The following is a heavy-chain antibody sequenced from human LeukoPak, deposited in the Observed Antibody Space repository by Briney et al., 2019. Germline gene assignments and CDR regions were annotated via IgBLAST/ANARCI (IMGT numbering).Heavy chain of an antibody. D-gene: IGHD6-13*01. V-gene: IGHV3-23*01. J-gene: IGHJ6*02. Sequence: GGSLRLSCVASGFTFSNYAMIWVRQTPGKGLEWVSAIGGRDSGTYYTDSVKGRFTISRDNSKNTLYLQMNSPRAEDTAVYYCAAGYYHYGMDFWGQGATVTVSS. CDR2: IGGRDSGT. CDR1: GFTFSNYA. CDR3: AAGYYHYGMDF.